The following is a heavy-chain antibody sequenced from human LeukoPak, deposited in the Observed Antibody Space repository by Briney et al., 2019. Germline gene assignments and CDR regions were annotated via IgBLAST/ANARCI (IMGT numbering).Heavy chain of an antibody. CDR1: GFTFSSYG. Sequence: GGSLRLSCAASGFTFSSYGMHWVRQAPGKGLEWVAVISYDGSNKYYADSVKGRFTISRDNSKNTLYLQMNSLRAEDTAVYYCAKDGSLYGGMDVWGQGTTVTVSS. CDR2: ISYDGSNK. J-gene: IGHJ6*02. D-gene: IGHD3-10*01. V-gene: IGHV3-30*18. CDR3: AKDGSLYGGMDV.